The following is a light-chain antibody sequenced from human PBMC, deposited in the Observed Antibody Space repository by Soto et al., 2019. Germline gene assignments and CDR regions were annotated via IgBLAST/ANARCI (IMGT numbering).Light chain of an antibody. V-gene: IGKV1-39*01. CDR1: QSISTY. Sequence: IQMTQSPSSLSAFVGNRVTITCRASQSISTYLNWYQKKPGKAPNLLIYDASRLQSGVPSRFSGSGGGTDFTLSISSVQPEDFATYFCQQSYRDPITFGQGTRLEI. J-gene: IGKJ5*01. CDR3: QQSYRDPIT. CDR2: DAS.